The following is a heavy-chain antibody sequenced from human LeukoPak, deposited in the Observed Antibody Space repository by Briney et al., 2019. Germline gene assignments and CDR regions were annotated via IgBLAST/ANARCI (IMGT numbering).Heavy chain of an antibody. V-gene: IGHV3-15*01. Sequence: GSLVLSCAASGFTFSNAWMSWVRPAPGKGLEWVGRFKSKTDGGTTDYAAPVKGRFTISRDDSKNTLYLQMNSLKTEDTAVYYCTAGTGTSDFDYWGQGTLVTVSS. CDR3: TAGTGTSDFDY. CDR1: GFTFSNAW. CDR2: FKSKTDGGTT. J-gene: IGHJ4*02.